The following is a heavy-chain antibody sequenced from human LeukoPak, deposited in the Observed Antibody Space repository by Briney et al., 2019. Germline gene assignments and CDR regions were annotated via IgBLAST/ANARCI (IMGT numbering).Heavy chain of an antibody. D-gene: IGHD2-15*01. V-gene: IGHV3-23*01. Sequence: GGSLRLSCAASGFTFSSYAMSWVRQAPGKGLEWVSAISGSGGSTYYADSVKGRFTISRDNSKNTLYLQMNSLRAEDTAVYYCTTLRYCSGGSCRRPIDYWGQGTLVTVSS. CDR1: GFTFSSYA. CDR3: TTLRYCSGGSCRRPIDY. J-gene: IGHJ4*02. CDR2: ISGSGGST.